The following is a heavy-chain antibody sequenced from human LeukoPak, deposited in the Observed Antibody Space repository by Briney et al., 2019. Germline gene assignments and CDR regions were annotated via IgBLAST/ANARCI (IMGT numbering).Heavy chain of an antibody. CDR2: ISAYNGNT. Sequence: ASVKASCKASGYTFTSYGISWVRQAPGQGLEWMGWISAYNGNTNYAQKLQGRVTMTTDTSTSTAYMELRSLRSDDTAVYYCAREWPESYYYDSSGYHYYYHGMDVWGQGTTVTVSS. J-gene: IGHJ6*02. D-gene: IGHD3-22*01. CDR1: GYTFTSYG. V-gene: IGHV1-18*01. CDR3: AREWPESYYYDSSGYHYYYHGMDV.